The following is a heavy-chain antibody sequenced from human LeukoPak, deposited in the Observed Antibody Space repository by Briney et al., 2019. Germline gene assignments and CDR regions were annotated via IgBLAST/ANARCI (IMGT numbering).Heavy chain of an antibody. J-gene: IGHJ4*02. CDR1: GLTFSNAW. V-gene: IGHV3-15*01. CDR2: IKSKTDGGTT. CDR3: TITPRGIVGATDY. D-gene: IGHD1-26*01. Sequence: GGSLRLSCLASGLTFSNAWMSWVRQAPGKGREWGGRIKSKTDGGTTDYAAPVKGRFTISRDDSKNTLYLQMNSLKTEDTAVYYCTITPRGIVGATDYWGQGTLVTVSS.